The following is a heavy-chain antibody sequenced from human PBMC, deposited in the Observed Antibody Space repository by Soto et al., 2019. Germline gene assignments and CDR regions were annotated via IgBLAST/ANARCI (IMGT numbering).Heavy chain of an antibody. Sequence: ASVKVSCKASGYTFTIYDINWVRQATGQGLEWMGWMNPNSGNTGYAQKFQGRVTMTRNTSISTAYMELSSLRSEDTAVYYCARGNDPSANDAFDIWGQGTMVTVSS. CDR1: GYTFTIYD. CDR2: MNPNSGNT. J-gene: IGHJ3*02. V-gene: IGHV1-8*01. CDR3: ARGNDPSANDAFDI.